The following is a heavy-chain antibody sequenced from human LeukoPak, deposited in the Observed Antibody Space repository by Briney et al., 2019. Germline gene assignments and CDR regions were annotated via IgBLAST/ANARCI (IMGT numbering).Heavy chain of an antibody. CDR3: ARERTSVAEYFQH. Sequence: SGTLSLTCAVSGGSISSSNWWSWVRQPPGKGLEWIGEIYHSGSTNYNPSLKSRVTISVDKSKNQFSLKLSPVTAADTAVYYCARERTSVAEYFQHWGQGTLVTVSS. J-gene: IGHJ1*01. D-gene: IGHD1-14*01. CDR1: GGSISSSNW. V-gene: IGHV4-4*02. CDR2: IYHSGST.